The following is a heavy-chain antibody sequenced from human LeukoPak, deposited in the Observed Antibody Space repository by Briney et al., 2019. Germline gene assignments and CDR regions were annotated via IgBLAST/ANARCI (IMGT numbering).Heavy chain of an antibody. D-gene: IGHD3-10*01. Sequence: GESLKISCKGSGYSFTNYWIGWVRQMPGKGLEWMGIIYPGDSNTRYSPSFQGQVTISAEKSITTAYLQWSSLKASDTAMYYCMRLNYYDSGSYYNVNYNWFDPWGQGTLVTVSS. J-gene: IGHJ5*02. CDR2: IYPGDSNT. CDR1: GYSFTNYW. CDR3: MRLNYYDSGSYYNVNYNWFDP. V-gene: IGHV5-51*01.